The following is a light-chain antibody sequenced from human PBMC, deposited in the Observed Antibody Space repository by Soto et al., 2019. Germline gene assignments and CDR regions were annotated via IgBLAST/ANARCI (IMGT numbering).Light chain of an antibody. Sequence: QSALTQPASVSGSPGQSITISCTGTSSDVGGYNYVSWYQQYPGKAPKLIIYAVSNRPSGVSTRFSASKSGNTASLTISGLQAEDEADYYCSSYRAYSTLWVFGGGTKLTVL. V-gene: IGLV2-14*01. J-gene: IGLJ3*02. CDR1: SSDVGGYNY. CDR2: AVS. CDR3: SSYRAYSTLWV.